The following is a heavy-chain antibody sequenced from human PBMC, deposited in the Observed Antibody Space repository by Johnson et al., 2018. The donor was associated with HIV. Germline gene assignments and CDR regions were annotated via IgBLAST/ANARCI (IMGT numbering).Heavy chain of an antibody. V-gene: IGHV3-30*04. CDR1: GLTFSHYP. CDR3: ARFDSGWQWQGLDI. D-gene: IGHD6-19*01. CDR2: ISYDGSNK. Sequence: QVQLVESGGGVVQPGTSLRLSCAASGLTFSHYPMHWVRQAPGKGLEWVAVISYDGSNKYYADSVKGRFTISRDNSKNTLYLQMNSLRAEDTAVYYCARFDSGWQWQGLDIWGQGTMVTVSS. J-gene: IGHJ3*02.